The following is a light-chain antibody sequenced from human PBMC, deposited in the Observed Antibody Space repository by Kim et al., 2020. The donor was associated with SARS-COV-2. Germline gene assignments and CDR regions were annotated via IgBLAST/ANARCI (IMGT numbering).Light chain of an antibody. Sequence: SLPLATKKPASISCMSSLSLLHSNGYNYLDWYLQKPGQSPQFLTYFGSNRASGVPDRFSGSASGTDFTLNFLINDAAAAEIYTSTYT. CDR3: TYT. CDR2: FGS. J-gene: IGKJ2*01. V-gene: IGKV2-28*01. CDR1: LSLLHSNGYNY.